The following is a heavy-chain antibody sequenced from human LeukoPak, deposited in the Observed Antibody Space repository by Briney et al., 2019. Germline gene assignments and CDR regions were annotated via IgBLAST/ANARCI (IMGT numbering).Heavy chain of an antibody. J-gene: IGHJ4*02. V-gene: IGHV3-23*01. D-gene: IGHD4-23*01. CDR2: ISSSGGST. CDR3: VRVIGGNYGGDY. Sequence: PGGSLRLSCAASGFTFSTYAMSWVRQAPGKGLEWVSSISSSGGSTYYADSVEGRFTISRDKSKNTLYLQMNSLRVEDTALYYCVRVIGGNYGGDYWGQGTLVTVSS. CDR1: GFTFSTYA.